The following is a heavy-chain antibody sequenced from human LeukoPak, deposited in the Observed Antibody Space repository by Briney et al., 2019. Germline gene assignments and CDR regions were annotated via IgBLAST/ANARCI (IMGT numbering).Heavy chain of an antibody. CDR3: ARGTYYYDSSGYTTYYYYYYMDV. CDR1: GGSISSYY. Sequence: ETLSLTCTVSGGSISSYYWSWIRQPAGKGLEWIGRIYTSGSTNYNPSLKSRVTMSVDTSKNQFSLKLSSVTAADTAVYYCARGTYYYDSSGYTTYYYYYYMDVWGKGTTVTVSS. J-gene: IGHJ6*03. CDR2: IYTSGST. V-gene: IGHV4-4*07. D-gene: IGHD3-22*01.